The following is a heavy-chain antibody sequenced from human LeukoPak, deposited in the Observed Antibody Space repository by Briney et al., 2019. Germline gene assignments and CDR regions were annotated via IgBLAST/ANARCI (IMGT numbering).Heavy chain of an antibody. Sequence: GGALRLSCVASGFTFDDYAMHWVRQTPGKGLEWVSGINWNSGNIDYADSVKGRFTISRDNAKNSLYLQMNSLRPDDTALYYCAKAITNSGYDYWGQGSLVTVSS. CDR1: GFTFDDYA. CDR3: AKAITNSGYDY. D-gene: IGHD5-12*01. J-gene: IGHJ4*02. V-gene: IGHV3-9*01. CDR2: INWNSGNI.